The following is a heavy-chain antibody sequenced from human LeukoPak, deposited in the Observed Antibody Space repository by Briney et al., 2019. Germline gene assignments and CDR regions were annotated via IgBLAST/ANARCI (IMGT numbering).Heavy chain of an antibody. D-gene: IGHD3-10*01. CDR1: GGSFSGYY. CDR2: IYSGGST. J-gene: IGHJ4*02. V-gene: IGHV3-53*01. Sequence: LSLTCAVYGGSFSGYYMSWVRQAPGKGLESVSVIYSGGSTYYADSVRGRFTISRDNSKNTLYLQMNSLRVEDTAVYYCARVGGHWGQGTLVTVSS. CDR3: ARVGGH.